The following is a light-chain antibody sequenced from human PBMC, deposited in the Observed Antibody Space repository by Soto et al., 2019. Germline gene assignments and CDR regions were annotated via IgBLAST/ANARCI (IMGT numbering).Light chain of an antibody. J-gene: IGKJ5*01. CDR3: QQRSSWPLT. CDR1: QSVRSY. Sequence: EIVLTQSPATLSLSPGERATLSCRASQSVRSYLAWYQQKPGQAPRLLIYDASNRAAGIPARFSGSGSGTDFTLTISSLEPEDFGVYYCQQRSSWPLTFGQGTRLEIK. CDR2: DAS. V-gene: IGKV3-11*01.